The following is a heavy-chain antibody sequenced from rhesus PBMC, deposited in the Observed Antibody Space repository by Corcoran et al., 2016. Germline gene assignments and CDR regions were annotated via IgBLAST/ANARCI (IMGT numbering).Heavy chain of an antibody. V-gene: IGHV4-160*01. CDR2: IYVTSGST. CDR3: ARRGRRVAHFDS. Sequence: QVQLQESGPGLVKPSETLSLTCAVSGGSFSSYWWGWIRQPPGKGLEWIGSIYVTSGSTEYNPSLKSRATISRDTSKSQFSLKLSAVTAADTAIYYCARRGRRVAHFDSWGQGVLVTVSS. J-gene: IGHJ4*01. D-gene: IGHD2-39*01. CDR1: GGSFSSYW.